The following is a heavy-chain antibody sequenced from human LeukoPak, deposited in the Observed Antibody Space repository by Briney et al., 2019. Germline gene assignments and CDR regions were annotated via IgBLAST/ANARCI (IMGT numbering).Heavy chain of an antibody. CDR2: ISANNGDT. CDR3: ARDPPGLTLGSPGDY. Sequence: GASVKVSCKASGYTFTSYGIAWVRQAPGQGLQWMGWISANNGDTSYSQKLQGRVTMTTDTSTNTPYMELRSLTSDDTAVYYCARDPPGLTLGSPGDYWGQGTLVIVSS. J-gene: IGHJ4*02. D-gene: IGHD3-16*01. CDR1: GYTFTSYG. V-gene: IGHV1-18*01.